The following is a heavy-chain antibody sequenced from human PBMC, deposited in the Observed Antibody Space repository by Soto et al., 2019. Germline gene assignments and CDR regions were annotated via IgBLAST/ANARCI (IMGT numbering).Heavy chain of an antibody. CDR1: RFSQDAYA. D-gene: IGHD3-10*01. V-gene: IGHV3-9*01. Sequence: GGTLRLSCAAGRFSQDAYAMRWVRQGPRKGLECVSDITWYSGVIGYADSVNDRCSISRDNAKNSLCLQMDRLRPEDTAFYHCANSPRDSVSGSALDYWDRVTLLTV. CDR2: ITWYSGVI. CDR3: ANSPRDSVSGSALDY. J-gene: IGHJ4*02.